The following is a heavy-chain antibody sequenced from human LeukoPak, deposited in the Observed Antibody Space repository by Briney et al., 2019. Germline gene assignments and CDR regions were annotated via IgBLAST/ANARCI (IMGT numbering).Heavy chain of an antibody. J-gene: IGHJ4*02. Sequence: GGSLRLSCAASGFTFSSYEMNWVRQAPGKGLEWVSYISSSGSTIYYADSVKGRFTISRDNAKNSLYLQMNSLRAEDTAVYYCAGLSNYYYGSGSYYRYWGQGTLVTVSS. V-gene: IGHV3-48*03. CDR2: ISSSGSTI. D-gene: IGHD3-10*01. CDR3: AGLSNYYYGSGSYYRY. CDR1: GFTFSSYE.